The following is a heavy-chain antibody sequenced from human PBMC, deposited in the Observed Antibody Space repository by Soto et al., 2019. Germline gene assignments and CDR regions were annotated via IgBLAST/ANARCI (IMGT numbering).Heavy chain of an antibody. Sequence: QVQLVQSGADVKKPGTSGRVSCQSSEYTFTTYLIQWVRQAPGQRLEWMGWINAATGKTRNSQKFQGRVTLTRDTSARTAYMDLSSLTSEDTAVYYRARPLFGYSITSNFWGQGTLVTVSS. D-gene: IGHD3-22*01. CDR1: EYTFTTYL. J-gene: IGHJ4*02. CDR3: ARPLFGYSITSNF. CDR2: INAATGKT. V-gene: IGHV1-3*01.